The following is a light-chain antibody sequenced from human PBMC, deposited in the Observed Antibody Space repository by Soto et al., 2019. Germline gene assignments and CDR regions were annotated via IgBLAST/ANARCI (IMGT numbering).Light chain of an antibody. V-gene: IGKV1-17*01. J-gene: IGKJ4*01. CDR1: QGIAMN. CDR2: AAS. Sequence: DIQMTQSQSSRSQSVGARFPLTCRAGQGIAMNLAWYQQKPTKAPKRLIYAASSLQSGVPSRFSGSGAGTEFTLTISSLQPEDFGTYYCLQHNSYPLTFGGGTTVEI. CDR3: LQHNSYPLT.